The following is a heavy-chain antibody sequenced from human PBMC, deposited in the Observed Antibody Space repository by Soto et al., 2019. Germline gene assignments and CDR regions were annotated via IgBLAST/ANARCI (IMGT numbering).Heavy chain of an antibody. CDR2: ISSSGTYT. Sequence: GGSLRLSCAASGFTFSTSTMNWVRQAPGQGLEWVSSISSSGTYTYYAASVKGRFTISRDNAKDSLYLQMNSLRAEDTAVYYCARVGSPGYCSGGYCPPPDYWGQGTLVTVSS. V-gene: IGHV3-21*01. CDR3: ARVGSPGYCSGGYCPPPDY. D-gene: IGHD2-15*01. J-gene: IGHJ4*02. CDR1: GFTFSTST.